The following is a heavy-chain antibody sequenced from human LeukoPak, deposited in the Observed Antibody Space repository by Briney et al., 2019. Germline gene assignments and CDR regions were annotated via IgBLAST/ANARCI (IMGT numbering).Heavy chain of an antibody. V-gene: IGHV3-23*01. CDR3: SKRGFGFWSGSPSWYFAL. J-gene: IGHJ2*01. Sequence: PGGSLRLSCAASGFTFSTFVMSWVRQAPGKGLEWVSTIHGRGENTYYADSVKGRFTISRDNSKNTLYLQMNGLRADDTAVYYCSKRGFGFWSGSPSWYFALWGRGTLVTVSS. D-gene: IGHD3-3*01. CDR1: GFTFSTFV. CDR2: IHGRGENT.